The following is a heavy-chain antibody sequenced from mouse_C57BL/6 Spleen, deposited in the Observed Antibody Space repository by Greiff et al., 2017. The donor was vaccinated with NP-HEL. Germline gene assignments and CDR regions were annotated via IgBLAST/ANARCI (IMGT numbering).Heavy chain of an antibody. CDR3: AYYSDYFDY. CDR2: INPNYGTT. CDR1: GYSFTDYN. Sequence: LVESGPELVKPGASVKISCKASGYSFTDYNMNWVKQSNGKSLEWIGVINPNYGTTNYNQKFKGKATLTVDTASSTAYMQLSSLTSEDSAVYYCAYYSDYFDYWGQGTTLTVSS. D-gene: IGHD1-1*01. V-gene: IGHV1-39*01. J-gene: IGHJ2*01.